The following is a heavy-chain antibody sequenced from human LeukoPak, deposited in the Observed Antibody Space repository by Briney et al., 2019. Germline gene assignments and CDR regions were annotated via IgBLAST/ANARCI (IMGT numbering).Heavy chain of an antibody. Sequence: ASVKVSCKASGYTFTGYYMHWVRQAPGQGLEWMGWINPNSGGTNYAQRFQGRVTMTRDTSISTAYMELSRLRSDDTAVYYCARVALAVAGYNWFDPWGQGTLVTVSS. CDR3: ARVALAVAGYNWFDP. CDR1: GYTFTGYY. J-gene: IGHJ5*02. V-gene: IGHV1-2*02. CDR2: INPNSGGT. D-gene: IGHD6-19*01.